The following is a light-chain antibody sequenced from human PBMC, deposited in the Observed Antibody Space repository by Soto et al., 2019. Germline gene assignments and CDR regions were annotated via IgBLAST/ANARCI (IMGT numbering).Light chain of an antibody. J-gene: IGKJ2*01. Sequence: EILMTQSPATLSLSPGERATLSCRASQSVYSNLAWYQQRPGQPPSLLIYGASSRATGIPARFSGSGSGTDFTLTISSLQSEDFAVYYCQQYNNWPPLYTFGQGTKLE. CDR3: QQYNNWPPLYT. CDR2: GAS. V-gene: IGKV3-15*01. CDR1: QSVYSN.